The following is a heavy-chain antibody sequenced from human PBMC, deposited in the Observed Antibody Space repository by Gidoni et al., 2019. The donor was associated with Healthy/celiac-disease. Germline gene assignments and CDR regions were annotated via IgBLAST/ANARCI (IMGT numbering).Heavy chain of an antibody. CDR2: ISGSGGST. Sequence: EVQLLESGGGLVQPGGSLRLSCAASGFTFSSYAMSWVRQAPGKGLEWVSAISGSGGSTYYADSVKGRFTISRDNSKNTLYLQMNSLRAEDTAVYYCAKDRSSSGWYGGLNYFDYWGQGTLVTVSS. CDR1: GFTFSSYA. CDR3: AKDRSSSGWYGGLNYFDY. V-gene: IGHV3-23*01. D-gene: IGHD6-19*01. J-gene: IGHJ4*02.